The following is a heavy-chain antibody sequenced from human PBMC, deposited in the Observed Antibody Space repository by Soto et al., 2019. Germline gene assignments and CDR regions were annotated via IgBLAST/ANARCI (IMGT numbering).Heavy chain of an antibody. V-gene: IGHV4-39*01. CDR1: GGSVTNSSYY. J-gene: IGHJ4*02. D-gene: IGHD4-4*01. Sequence: SETLSLTCTVSGGSVTNSSYYLGWIRQSPGKGLEWIGSVYYRWRSYSKSSVKSRVTISVDTSKNQFSLNLNSVTASDTAVYFCVSQRTTVITKAYFHYWGPGALVT. CDR3: VSQRTTVITKAYFHY. CDR2: VYYRWRS.